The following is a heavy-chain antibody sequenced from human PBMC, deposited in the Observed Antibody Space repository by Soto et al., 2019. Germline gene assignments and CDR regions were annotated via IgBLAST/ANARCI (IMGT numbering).Heavy chain of an antibody. CDR1: GGSISSSNW. CDR2: IYHSGST. Sequence: SETLSLTCAVSGGSISSSNWWSWVRQPPGKGLEWIGEIYHSGSTNYNPSLKSRVTISVDKSKNQFSLKLSSVTAADTAVYYCARAPSVSDGPRFDYWGQGTLVTVSS. J-gene: IGHJ4*02. CDR3: ARAPSVSDGPRFDY. V-gene: IGHV4-4*02.